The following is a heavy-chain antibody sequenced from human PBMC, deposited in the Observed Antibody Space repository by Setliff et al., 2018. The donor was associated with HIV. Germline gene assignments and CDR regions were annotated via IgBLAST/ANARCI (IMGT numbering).Heavy chain of an antibody. CDR2: INGGSGKI. Sequence: ASVKVSCKASGYTFSTSGMHWMRQAPGQRLEWMGCINGGSGKIEYSQKFQNRVTITRDTSASTDYLEVSSLRSEDTAVYYCAKEGGAGGWARLDYWGQGTLVTVPS. V-gene: IGHV1-3*01. CDR3: AKEGGAGGWARLDY. D-gene: IGHD6-19*01. J-gene: IGHJ4*02. CDR1: GYTFSTSG.